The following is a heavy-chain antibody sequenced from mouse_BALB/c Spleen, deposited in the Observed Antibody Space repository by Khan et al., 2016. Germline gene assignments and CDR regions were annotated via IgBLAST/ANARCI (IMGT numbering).Heavy chain of an antibody. V-gene: IGHV5-4*02. CDR2: ISDGGSYT. Sequence: EVELVESGGGLVKPGGSLKLSCAASGFTFSDYYMYWVRQTPEKRLEWVATISDGGSYTSYPDSVKGRFIIFRADANNNLSLQMPSLKSEDTARYDGTRGGYDGYFDYWGQGTIITVSS. CDR1: GFTFSDYY. CDR3: TRGGYDGYFDY. D-gene: IGHD2-14*01. J-gene: IGHJ2*01.